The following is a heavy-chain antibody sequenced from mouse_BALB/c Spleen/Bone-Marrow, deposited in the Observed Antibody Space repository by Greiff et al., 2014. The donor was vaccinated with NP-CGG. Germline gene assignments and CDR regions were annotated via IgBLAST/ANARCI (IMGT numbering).Heavy chain of an antibody. D-gene: IGHD4-1*01. V-gene: IGHV1-9*01. CDR3: ARTGTDWYSDV. CDR2: ILPGSGST. J-gene: IGHJ1*01. CDR1: GYTFSSYW. Sequence: QVQLQQSGAELMKPGASVKISCKATGYTFSSYWIEWVKQRPGHGLEWIGEILPGSGSTNYNEKFKGKATFTADTSSNTAYMQLSSLTSEDSAVYYCARTGTDWYSDVWGAGTTVTVSS.